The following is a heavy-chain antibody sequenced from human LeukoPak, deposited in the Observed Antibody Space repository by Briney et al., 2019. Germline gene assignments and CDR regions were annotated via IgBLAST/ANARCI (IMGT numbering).Heavy chain of an antibody. V-gene: IGHV4-4*07. D-gene: IGHD6-19*01. Sequence: SETLSLTCTVSGGSISSYHWSWIREPAGKGLEWVGRIYSSGSTKYNPSLKSRVTMSVDTSKNQFSLKLSSVTAADTAVYYCASVTDSSGWYALDYWGQGTLVTVSS. CDR3: ASVTDSSGWYALDY. CDR2: IYSSGST. CDR1: GGSISSYH. J-gene: IGHJ4*02.